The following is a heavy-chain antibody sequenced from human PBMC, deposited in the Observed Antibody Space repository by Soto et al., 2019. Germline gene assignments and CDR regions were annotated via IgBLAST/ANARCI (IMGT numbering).Heavy chain of an antibody. CDR3: ARQQQLWSDFDY. CDR2: ISAYNGNT. D-gene: IGHD5-18*01. V-gene: IGHV1-18*04. Sequence: QVQLVQSGAEVKKPGASVKVSCKASGYTFTSYGISWVRQAPGHGLEWMGWISAYNGNTNYAQKLQGRGTMTTDTSTRTGYIELRSLRSDATAVYYCARQQQLWSDFDYWGQGTLVTVSS. J-gene: IGHJ4*02. CDR1: GYTFTSYG.